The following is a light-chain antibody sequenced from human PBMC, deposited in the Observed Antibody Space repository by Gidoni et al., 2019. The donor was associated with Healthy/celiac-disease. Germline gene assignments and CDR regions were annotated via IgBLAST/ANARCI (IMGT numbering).Light chain of an antibody. Sequence: DIQMTQSPSSLSASVGDRVTITCRASQSISSYLNWYQQKPGKAPKLLIYAASSLQSGVPSRFSGSGSGTDFTLTISSRQPEDFATYYCQQGYSTPLTFGQGTKLEIK. CDR1: QSISSY. J-gene: IGKJ2*01. CDR2: AAS. V-gene: IGKV1-39*01. CDR3: QQGYSTPLT.